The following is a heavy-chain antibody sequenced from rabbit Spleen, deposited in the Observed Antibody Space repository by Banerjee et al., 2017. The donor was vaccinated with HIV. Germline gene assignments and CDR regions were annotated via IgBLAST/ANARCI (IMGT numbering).Heavy chain of an antibody. CDR1: RFDFSSGYD. CDR3: ARDLTGVIGWNFGW. Sequence: QEQLVESGGGLVQPEGSLTLTCKGFRFDFSSGYDMCWVRQAPGKGLEWVGCIYAGSSGSTAYASWAKGRFTISKTSSTTVTLQLTSLTAADTATYFCARDLTGVIGWNFGWWGQGTLVTVS. J-gene: IGHJ4*01. D-gene: IGHD1-1*01. V-gene: IGHV1S45*01. CDR2: IYAGSSGST.